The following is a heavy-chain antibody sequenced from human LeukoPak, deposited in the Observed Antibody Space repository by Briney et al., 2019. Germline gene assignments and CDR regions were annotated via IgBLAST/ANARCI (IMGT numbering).Heavy chain of an antibody. CDR3: ARDRDSSGWYWAFDI. V-gene: IGHV3-7*01. D-gene: IGHD6-19*01. Sequence: GGSLRLTFAASGFTFSSYWMSWVRQAPGKGLEWVANIKQDGSEKYYVDSVKGRFTISRDNAKNSLYLQMNSLGAEDTAVYYCARDRDSSGWYWAFDIWGQGTMVTVSS. CDR1: GFTFSSYW. CDR2: IKQDGSEK. J-gene: IGHJ3*02.